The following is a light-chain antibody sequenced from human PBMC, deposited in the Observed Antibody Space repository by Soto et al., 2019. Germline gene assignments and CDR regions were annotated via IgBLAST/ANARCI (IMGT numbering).Light chain of an antibody. Sequence: EIVLTQSPATLSLSPGERATLSCRARQSVSSYLAWYQQKPGQAPRLLIYDAPNRATGIPARFSGSGSGTDFTLTISSLEPEDFAVYYCQQRSNWPPEYTFGQGTKLEIK. CDR2: DAP. J-gene: IGKJ2*01. CDR3: QQRSNWPPEYT. CDR1: QSVSSY. V-gene: IGKV3-11*01.